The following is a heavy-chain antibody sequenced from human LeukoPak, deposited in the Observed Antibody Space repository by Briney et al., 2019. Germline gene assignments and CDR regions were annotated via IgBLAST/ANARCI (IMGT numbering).Heavy chain of an antibody. CDR1: GFTFNNYY. J-gene: IGHJ3*02. CDR2: LNPGGSGT. V-gene: IGHV1-46*02. D-gene: IGHD3-22*01. Sequence: GASVKVSCKTSGFTFNNYYMHWVRQAPGQGLEWMGLLNPGGSGTNYAQRFQGRVTMTRDASTSTVDMELSSLTSEDTAVYYCAREAYYSASGGSLKAFDIWGQGTMVIVSS. CDR3: AREAYYSASGGSLKAFDI.